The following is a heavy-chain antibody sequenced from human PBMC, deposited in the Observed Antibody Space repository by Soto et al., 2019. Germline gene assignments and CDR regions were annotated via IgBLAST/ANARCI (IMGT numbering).Heavy chain of an antibody. CDR1: GFTFDDYA. D-gene: IGHD6-13*01. V-gene: IGHV3-9*01. Sequence: EVQLVESGGGLVQPGRSLRLSCAASGFTFDDYAMHWVRQAPGKGLEWVSGISWNSGSIGYADSVKGRFTISRDNAKNSLYLQMNSLRAEDTALYYCAKASRGSSWYDNFDYWGQGTLVTVSS. CDR3: AKASRGSSWYDNFDY. CDR2: ISWNSGSI. J-gene: IGHJ4*02.